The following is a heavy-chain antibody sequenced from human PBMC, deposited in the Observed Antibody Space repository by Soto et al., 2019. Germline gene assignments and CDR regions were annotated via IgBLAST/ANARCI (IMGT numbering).Heavy chain of an antibody. CDR1: GGSISSSSYY. J-gene: IGHJ2*01. CDR3: ARLPPVDIGWYFDL. CDR2: IYYSGST. Sequence: TSETLSLTCTVSGGSISSSSYYWGWIRQPPGKGLEWIGSIYYSGSTYYNPSLKSRVTISVDTSKNQFSLKLSSVTAADTAVYYCARLPPVDIGWYFDLWGRGTLVTVSS. D-gene: IGHD5-12*01. V-gene: IGHV4-39*01.